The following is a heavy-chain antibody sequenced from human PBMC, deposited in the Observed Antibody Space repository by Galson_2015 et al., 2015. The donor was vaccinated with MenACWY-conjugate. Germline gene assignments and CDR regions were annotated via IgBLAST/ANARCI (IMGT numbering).Heavy chain of an antibody. CDR3: ARVQGGQRDVNY. CDR2: ISSSSTYT. D-gene: IGHD3-16*01. V-gene: IGHV3-11*05. CDR1: GFTFSDYY. Sequence: SLRLSCAASGFTFSDYYMSWIRQAPGKGLEWVSYISSSSTYTDHADSVKGRFTISRDNAKNSLYLQMNSLRAEDTAVYYCARVQGGQRDVNYWGQAALLADS. J-gene: IGHJ4*02.